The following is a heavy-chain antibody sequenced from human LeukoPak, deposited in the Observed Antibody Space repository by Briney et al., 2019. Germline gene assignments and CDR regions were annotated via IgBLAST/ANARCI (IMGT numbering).Heavy chain of an antibody. Sequence: GGSLKLSCSVSGFTFSDSAIHWVRHAAGKGREWVGRIRSKTKSGETAYAASVKGRFTISRDDSKDTAYLQMNSLKPEDTAVYYCTSPAHDFDLWSGYYSLWGHGTQVTVSS. V-gene: IGHV3-73*01. CDR1: GFTFSDSA. D-gene: IGHD3-3*01. CDR2: IRSKTKSGET. CDR3: TSPAHDFDLWSGYYSL. J-gene: IGHJ4*01.